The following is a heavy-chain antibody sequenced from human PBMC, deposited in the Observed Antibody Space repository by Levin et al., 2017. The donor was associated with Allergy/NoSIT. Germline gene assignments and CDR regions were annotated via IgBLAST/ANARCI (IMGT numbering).Heavy chain of an antibody. CDR2: IYYSGST. CDR1: GGSISSGDYY. Sequence: SETLSLTCTVSGGSISSGDYYWSWIRQPPGKGLEWIGYIYYSGSTYYNPSLKSRVTISVDTSKNQFSLKLSSVTAADTAVYYCASHAWDYYDRRGYLFDYWGQGTLVTVSS. J-gene: IGHJ4*02. V-gene: IGHV4-30-4*01. CDR3: ASHAWDYYDRRGYLFDY. D-gene: IGHD3-22*01.